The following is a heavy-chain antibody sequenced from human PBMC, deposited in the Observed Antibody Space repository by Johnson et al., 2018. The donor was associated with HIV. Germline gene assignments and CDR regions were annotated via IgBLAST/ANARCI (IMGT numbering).Heavy chain of an antibody. J-gene: IGHJ3*02. CDR2: ISYDGSNK. CDR1: GFTFSSYA. CDR3: ARGYSYGHDAFDI. Sequence: QVQLVESGGGVVQPGGSLRLSCAASGFTFSSYAMHWVRQAPGKGLEWVAVISYDGSNKYYADSVKGRFTISRDNSKNTLYLQMNSLRAEDTAVYYCARGYSYGHDAFDIWGQGTMVTVSS. V-gene: IGHV3-30*14. D-gene: IGHD5-18*01.